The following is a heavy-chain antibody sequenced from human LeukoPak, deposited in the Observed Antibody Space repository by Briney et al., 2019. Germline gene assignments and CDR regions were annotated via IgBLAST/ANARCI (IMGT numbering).Heavy chain of an antibody. J-gene: IGHJ6*03. CDR3: ARDPSIVGADYMDV. Sequence: SETLSLTCTVSGGSISSYYWSWIRQPPGEGLEWIGYIYYSGSTNHNPSLKSRVTISVDTSKNQFSLKLSSVTAADTAVYYCARDPSIVGADYMDVWGKGTTVTVSS. CDR2: IYYSGST. CDR1: GGSISSYY. D-gene: IGHD1-26*01. V-gene: IGHV4-59*01.